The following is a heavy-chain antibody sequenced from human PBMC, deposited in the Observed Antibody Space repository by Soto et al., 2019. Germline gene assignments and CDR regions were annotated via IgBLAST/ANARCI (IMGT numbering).Heavy chain of an antibody. CDR3: ASSGGITMTNNYAMDV. Sequence: ASVKVSCKASGGTFSSYTISWVRQAPGQGLEWMGRIIPILGIANYAQKFQGRVTITADKSTSTAYMELSSLRSEDTAVYYCASSGGITMTNNYAMDVWGQGTTVTVSS. CDR1: GGTFSSYT. D-gene: IGHD3-22*01. CDR2: IIPILGIA. J-gene: IGHJ6*02. V-gene: IGHV1-69*02.